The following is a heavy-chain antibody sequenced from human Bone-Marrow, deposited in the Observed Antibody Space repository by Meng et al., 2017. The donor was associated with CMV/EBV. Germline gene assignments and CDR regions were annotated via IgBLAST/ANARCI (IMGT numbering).Heavy chain of an antibody. D-gene: IGHD2-8*01. Sequence: EVQLVESGGGLVQPGGSLRLSCAASGFTFSSSWMFWVRQTPGKGLLGVALINPDGTATYYADSVKGRFTISRDNAKNTLYLQMNGLRDDDTAVYYCSRLYYYWGQGTLVTVSS. CDR3: SRLYYY. CDR1: GFTFSSSW. V-gene: IGHV3-74*01. J-gene: IGHJ4*02. CDR2: INPDGTAT.